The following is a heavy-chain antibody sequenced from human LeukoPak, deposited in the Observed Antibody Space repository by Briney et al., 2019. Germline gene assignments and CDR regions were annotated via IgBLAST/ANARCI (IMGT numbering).Heavy chain of an antibody. CDR2: IKQDGSEK. J-gene: IGHJ4*02. D-gene: IGHD6-13*01. V-gene: IGHV3-7*01. CDR3: ARELPGSSSWYDDY. Sequence: PGGSLRLSCAASGFTFSSYWMSWVRQAPGKGLEWVAIIKQDGSEKYYVDSVKGRFTISRDNAKNSLYLQMNSLRAEDTVVYYCARELPGSSSWYDDYWGQGTLVTVSS. CDR1: GFTFSSYW.